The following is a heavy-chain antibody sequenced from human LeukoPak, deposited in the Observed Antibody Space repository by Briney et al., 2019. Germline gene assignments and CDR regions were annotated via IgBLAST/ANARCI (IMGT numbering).Heavy chain of an antibody. D-gene: IGHD3-10*01. Sequence: PGGSLRLSCVASGFTFSSYAMSWVRQAPGRGLEWVSSINGSGAETWYTDSVKGRFTISRDNSKNTLYLKMNSLRAEDTAVYHCAKDYRGSDPMFDYWGQGTLVTVSS. V-gene: IGHV3-23*01. J-gene: IGHJ4*02. CDR2: INGSGAET. CDR3: AKDYRGSDPMFDY. CDR1: GFTFSSYA.